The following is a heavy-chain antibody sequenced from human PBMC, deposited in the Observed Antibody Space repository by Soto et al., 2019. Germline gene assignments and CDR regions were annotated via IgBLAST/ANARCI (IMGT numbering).Heavy chain of an antibody. V-gene: IGHV4-59*12. Sequence: SETLSLTCTVSGGSISGYYWSWVRQPPGKGLEWIGHIYHSGSTNYNPSLKSRVTISVDTSKSQFSLKLGSVTAADTAVYFCARYDSSGNYYFDYWGQGTLVTISS. D-gene: IGHD3-22*01. CDR3: ARYDSSGNYYFDY. CDR1: GGSISGYY. CDR2: IYHSGST. J-gene: IGHJ4*02.